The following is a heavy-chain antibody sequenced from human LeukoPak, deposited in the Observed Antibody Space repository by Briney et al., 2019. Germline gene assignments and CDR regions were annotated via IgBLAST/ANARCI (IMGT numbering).Heavy chain of an antibody. CDR1: GFTFSTYA. J-gene: IGHJ4*02. V-gene: IGHV3-33*08. Sequence: GGSLRLSCVGSGFTFSTYALSWVRQAPGKGLEWVAVIWYDGSDKYHADSVKGRFTISRDNSKNTLYLQMNSLRVEDTAVYYCARPVVLGAYLRGAYYFDSWGQGTLVTVSS. CDR3: ARPVVLGAYLRGAYYFDS. D-gene: IGHD3-16*01. CDR2: IWYDGSDK.